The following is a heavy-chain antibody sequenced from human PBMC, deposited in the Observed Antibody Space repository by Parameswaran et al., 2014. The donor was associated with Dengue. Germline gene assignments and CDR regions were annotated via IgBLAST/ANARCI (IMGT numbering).Heavy chain of an antibody. CDR2: IVVGSGNT. Sequence: WVRQAPGQRLEWIGWIVVGSGNTNYAQKFQERVTITRDMSTSTAYMELSSLRSEDTAVYYCAADTYPPRKSRGYSYGSLNYWGQGTLVTVSS. D-gene: IGHD5-18*01. V-gene: IGHV1-58*01. CDR3: AADTYPPRKSRGYSYGSLNY. J-gene: IGHJ4*02.